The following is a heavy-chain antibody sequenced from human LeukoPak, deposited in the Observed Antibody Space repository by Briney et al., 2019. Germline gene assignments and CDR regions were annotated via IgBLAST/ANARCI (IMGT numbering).Heavy chain of an antibody. CDR1: GYTFTSYD. Sequence: ASVKVSCKASGYTFTSYDINWVRQATGQGLEWMGCMNPNSGNTGYAQKFQGRVTMTRNTSIRKAYMELSSLRSEDTAVYYCARALPRSGYYYGGFWFDPWGQGTLVTVSS. D-gene: IGHD3-22*01. J-gene: IGHJ5*02. V-gene: IGHV1-8*01. CDR2: MNPNSGNT. CDR3: ARALPRSGYYYGGFWFDP.